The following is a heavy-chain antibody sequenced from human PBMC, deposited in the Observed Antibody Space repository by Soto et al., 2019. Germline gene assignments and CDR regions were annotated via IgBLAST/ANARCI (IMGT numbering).Heavy chain of an antibody. D-gene: IGHD6-13*01. V-gene: IGHV3-48*01. CDR2: ITSSSSTI. CDR3: ARDLGSSWYPEYFQH. Sequence: EVQLVESGGGLVQPGGSLRLSCAASGFTFSSYSMNWVRQAPGKGLEWVSYITSSSSTIYYADSVKGRFTISRDNAKNSLYLQMNSLRAEGTAVYYCARDLGSSWYPEYFQHWGQGTLVTVSS. CDR1: GFTFSSYS. J-gene: IGHJ1*01.